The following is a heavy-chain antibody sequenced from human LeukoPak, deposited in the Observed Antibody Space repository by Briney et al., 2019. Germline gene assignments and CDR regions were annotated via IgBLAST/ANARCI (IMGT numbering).Heavy chain of an antibody. CDR3: ARDCSGGTFGY. CDR2: ISYDGSNK. CDR1: GFTFSSYA. Sequence: GGSLRLSCAASGFTFSSYAMHWVRQAPGKGLEWVAVISYDGSNKYYADSVKGRFTISRDNSKNTLYLQMNSLRAEDTAVYYCARDCSGGTFGYWGQGTLVTVSS. V-gene: IGHV3-30*04. D-gene: IGHD2-15*01. J-gene: IGHJ4*02.